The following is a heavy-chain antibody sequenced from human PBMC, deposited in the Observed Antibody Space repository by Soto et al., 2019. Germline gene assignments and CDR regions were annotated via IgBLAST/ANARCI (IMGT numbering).Heavy chain of an antibody. Sequence: KPSETLSLTCTVSGGSISSYYWSWIRQPAGKGLEWIGRIYTSGSTNYNPSLKSRVTMSVDTSKNQFSLKLSSVTAADTAVYYCARGPQYYDFWSGYYTGHALDYWGQGTLVTVSS. D-gene: IGHD3-3*01. CDR3: ARGPQYYDFWSGYYTGHALDY. CDR2: IYTSGST. V-gene: IGHV4-4*07. CDR1: GGSISSYY. J-gene: IGHJ4*02.